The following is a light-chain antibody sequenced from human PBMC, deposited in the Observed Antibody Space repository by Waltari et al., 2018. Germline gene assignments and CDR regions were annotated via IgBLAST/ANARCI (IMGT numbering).Light chain of an antibody. CDR1: ELADKY. V-gene: IGLV3-25*03. CDR3: QSADDSGDHVL. CDR2: RNT. J-gene: IGLJ2*01. Sequence: SPGLTQPPSLSVSPRQTAIIPCSGDELADKYIYWFQQKSGQAPVVVIRRNTGRPSGIPERFSASDSGTTGTLVISGVQAEDEAEYYCQSADDSGDHVLFGGGTKLTVL.